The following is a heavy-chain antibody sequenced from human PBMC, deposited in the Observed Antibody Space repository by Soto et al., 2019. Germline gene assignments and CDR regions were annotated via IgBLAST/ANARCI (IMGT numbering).Heavy chain of an antibody. D-gene: IGHD2-8*01. V-gene: IGHV1-46*01. Sequence: QVQLVQSGAEVKKPGASVKISCKASGYTFTSYYMHWVRQAPGQGLEWMGIINPSGGSTNYAQKLRGRVAMTRDTSTTTVYMELNSLRSEDTAVYYCARPPYPGGINDVCYPLDYGGEGTLVTVSS. J-gene: IGHJ4*02. CDR3: ARPPYPGGINDVCYPLDY. CDR1: GYTFTSYY. CDR2: INPSGGST.